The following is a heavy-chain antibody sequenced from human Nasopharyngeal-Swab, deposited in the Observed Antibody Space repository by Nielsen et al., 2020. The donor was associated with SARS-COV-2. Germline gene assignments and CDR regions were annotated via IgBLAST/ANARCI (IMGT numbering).Heavy chain of an antibody. J-gene: IGHJ4*02. CDR2: ISGGGSSI. D-gene: IGHD3-10*01. CDR3: ARTLLWFGEALPDY. CDR1: GFPFSSYE. Sequence: LSLTCAASGFPFSSYEMNWVRQAPGKGLEWVSYISGGGSSIYYADSVKGRFTISRDNAKNSLYLQMNSLRAEDTAVYYCARTLLWFGEALPDYWGQGTLVTVSS. V-gene: IGHV3-48*03.